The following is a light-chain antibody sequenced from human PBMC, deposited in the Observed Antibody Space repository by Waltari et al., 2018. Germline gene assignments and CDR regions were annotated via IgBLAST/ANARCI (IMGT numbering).Light chain of an antibody. J-gene: IGLJ2*01. CDR1: SKHSAYA. CDR3: QTWDPDTVV. Sequence: QLAVTQSPSASASLGASVKLTCTLSSKHSAYAIAWHPHQPEKGPRFLMKSDGGGGHTKGDGIPDRFSGFSSGAERYLTISSLQYEDEAAYYCQTWDPDTVVFGGGTKLTV. CDR2: SDGGGGH. V-gene: IGLV4-69*01.